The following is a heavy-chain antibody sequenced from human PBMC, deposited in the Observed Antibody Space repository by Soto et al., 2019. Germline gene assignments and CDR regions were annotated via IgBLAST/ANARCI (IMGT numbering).Heavy chain of an antibody. V-gene: IGHV3-7*03. CDR3: ARDHRTLYSSSSQYFDY. D-gene: IGHD6-6*01. J-gene: IGHJ4*02. CDR1: GFTFSSYW. CDR2: IKQDGSEK. Sequence: GGSLRLSCAASGFTFSSYWMSWVRQAPGKGLEWVANIKQDGSEKYYVDSVKGRFTISRDNAKNSLYLQMNSLRAEDTAVYYCARDHRTLYSSSSQYFDYWGQGTLVTVSS.